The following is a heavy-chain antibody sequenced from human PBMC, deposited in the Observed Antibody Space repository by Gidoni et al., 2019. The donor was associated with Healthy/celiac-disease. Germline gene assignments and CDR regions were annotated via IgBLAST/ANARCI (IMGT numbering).Heavy chain of an antibody. J-gene: IGHJ4*02. CDR1: GFSFSSYA. Sequence: EVQLLESGGGLVQPGGSLRLSSAASGFSFSSYAMSWVRQAPGKGLEWVSAISGSGGSTYYADSVKGRFTISRDNSKNTLYLHMNSLRAEDTAVYYCAKDPYYDSSDFDYWGQGTLVTVSS. V-gene: IGHV3-23*01. CDR2: ISGSGGST. CDR3: AKDPYYDSSDFDY. D-gene: IGHD3-22*01.